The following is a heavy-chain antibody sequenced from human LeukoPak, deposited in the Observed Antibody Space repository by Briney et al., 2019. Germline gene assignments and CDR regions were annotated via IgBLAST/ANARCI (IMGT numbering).Heavy chain of an antibody. CDR1: GFTFSSHD. V-gene: IGHV3-30*18. Sequence: GGSLRLSCAASGFTFSSHDMHWVRQAPGKGLEWVAIISYDGGKKDYADSVKGRFTISRDNSKNTLYLQMNSLRAEDTAVHYCAKDWDSSSWSYYFDYWGQGTLVTVSS. CDR2: ISYDGGKK. CDR3: AKDWDSSSWSYYFDY. J-gene: IGHJ4*02. D-gene: IGHD6-13*01.